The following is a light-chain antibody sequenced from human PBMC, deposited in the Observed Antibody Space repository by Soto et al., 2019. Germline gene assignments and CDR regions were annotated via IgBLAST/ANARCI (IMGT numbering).Light chain of an antibody. CDR3: QQYNNWPPWT. CDR2: GAS. Sequence: EIVMTQSPATLSVSPGERATLSCRASQSVSSNLAWYQQKPRQAPRLLIYGASTRATGIPARFRGSGCGTEFTLTISSLQSADFAVDYCQQYNNWPPWTFGQGTKVEIK. CDR1: QSVSSN. J-gene: IGKJ1*01. V-gene: IGKV3-15*01.